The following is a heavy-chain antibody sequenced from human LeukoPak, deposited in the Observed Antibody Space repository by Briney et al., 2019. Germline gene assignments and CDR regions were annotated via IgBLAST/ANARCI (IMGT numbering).Heavy chain of an antibody. CDR1: GGSISSSSHY. Sequence: PSETLSLTCTVSGGSISSSSHYWGWIRQPPGKGLEWIGSIYYSGRTYYNPSLKSRVTISVDTSKNQFSLKLTSVTAADTAVYYCARSIDEIDNWSDPWGQGTLVTVSS. D-gene: IGHD2/OR15-2a*01. CDR2: IYYSGRT. V-gene: IGHV4-39*07. CDR3: ARSIDEIDNWSDP. J-gene: IGHJ5*02.